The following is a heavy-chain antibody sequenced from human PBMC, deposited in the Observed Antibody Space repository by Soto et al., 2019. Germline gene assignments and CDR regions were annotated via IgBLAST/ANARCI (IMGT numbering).Heavy chain of an antibody. D-gene: IGHD3-22*01. CDR1: GYSFDAYS. J-gene: IGHJ5*01. Sequence: KPGGSLRLSCAASGYSFDAYSMNWVRQAPGRGLEWISSISSSSTYTQYPDSLKGRFTISRDNAKNSLYLQIHSLRVEDTAVYYCARGRFSVVLTAAWFDSWGQGTLVTVSS. CDR3: ARGRFSVVLTAAWFDS. V-gene: IGHV3-21*06. CDR2: ISSSSTYT.